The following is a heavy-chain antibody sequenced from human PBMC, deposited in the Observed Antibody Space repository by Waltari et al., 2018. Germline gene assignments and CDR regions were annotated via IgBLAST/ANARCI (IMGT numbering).Heavy chain of an antibody. CDR3: ARDYCDRTNCHGMDV. V-gene: IGHV3-30*04. Sequence: QVQLVESGGGVVQPGRSLRLSCAASEFTFSSYAMLWVRQAPGKGLEWVAVISYNERNRYYVDSVKGRFTISRDNSNKMLYLQMNSLRVEDTAVYYCARDYCDRTNCHGMDVWGQGTTVTVSS. J-gene: IGHJ6*02. D-gene: IGHD3-22*01. CDR2: ISYNERNR. CDR1: EFTFSSYA.